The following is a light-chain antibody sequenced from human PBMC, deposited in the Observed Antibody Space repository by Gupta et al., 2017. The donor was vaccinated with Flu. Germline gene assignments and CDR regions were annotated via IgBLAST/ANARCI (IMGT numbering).Light chain of an antibody. CDR3: CSYAFSRA. V-gene: IGLV2-11*01. CDR1: SSDVGAYNY. J-gene: IGLJ1*01. CDR2: EVS. Sequence: QSALTQDRSVSGSPGQSVAISCTGTSSDVGAYNYVSWYQQHPGKAPKLIIYEVSNRPSGVPDRFSGSKSGNTASLTISGLQAEDEADYYCCSYAFSRAFRTGTKVTVL.